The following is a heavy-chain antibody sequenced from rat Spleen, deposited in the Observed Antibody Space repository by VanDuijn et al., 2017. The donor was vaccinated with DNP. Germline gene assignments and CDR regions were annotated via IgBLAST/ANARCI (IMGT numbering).Heavy chain of an antibody. CDR3: ARHVLPLRVWDY. J-gene: IGHJ2*01. V-gene: IGHV5-22*01. CDR2: ISYDGGVT. CDR1: GFTFSDYY. Sequence: EVQLVQSGGGLVQPGRSLKLSCAASGFTFSDYYMAWVRQAPTKGLEWVAYISYDGGVTYHGDSVKGRFTISRDIANSILYLQMNSPRSEDMATYYCARHVLPLRVWDYWGQGVMVTVSS. D-gene: IGHD1-4*01.